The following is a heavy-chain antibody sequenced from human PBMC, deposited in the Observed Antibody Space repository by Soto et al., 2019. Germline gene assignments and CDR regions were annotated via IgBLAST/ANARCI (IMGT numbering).Heavy chain of an antibody. CDR1: GYTFTRYD. V-gene: IGHV1-18*01. Sequence: ASVKVSCKTSGYTFTRYDFNWVRQAPGQGLEWMGWISAYNGNTNYAQKLQGRVTMTTDTSTSTAYMELRSLRSDDTAVYYCARKRGSCLDYWGQGTLVTVSS. J-gene: IGHJ4*02. D-gene: IGHD2-15*01. CDR3: ARKRGSCLDY. CDR2: ISAYNGNT.